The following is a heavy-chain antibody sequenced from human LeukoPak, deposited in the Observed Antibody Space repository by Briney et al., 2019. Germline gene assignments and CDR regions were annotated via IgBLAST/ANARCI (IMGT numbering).Heavy chain of an antibody. J-gene: IGHJ4*02. V-gene: IGHV3-23*01. CDR3: AKGVDTAMVSGFDY. D-gene: IGHD5-18*01. Sequence: PGGSLRLSCAASGFSFSSYPMSWVRQAPGKGLEWVSGISTSGASAYSADSVKGRFTISRDNSKNTFFLQMNSLRVEDTAVYYCAKGVDTAMVSGFDYWGQGTLVTVSS. CDR1: GFSFSSYP. CDR2: ISTSGASA.